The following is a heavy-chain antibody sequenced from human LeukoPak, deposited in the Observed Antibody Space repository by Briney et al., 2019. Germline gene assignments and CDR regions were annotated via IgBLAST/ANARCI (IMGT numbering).Heavy chain of an antibody. J-gene: IGHJ4*02. D-gene: IGHD6-19*01. CDR2: ISAYNGNT. CDR1: GGTFSSYA. Sequence: GSSVKVSCKASGGTFSSYAISWVRQAPGQGLEWMGWISAYNGNTNYAQKLQGRVTMTTDTSTSTAYMELRSLRSDDTAVYYCARAGIAVAGHGGGDYWGQGTLVTVSS. V-gene: IGHV1-18*01. CDR3: ARAGIAVAGHGGGDY.